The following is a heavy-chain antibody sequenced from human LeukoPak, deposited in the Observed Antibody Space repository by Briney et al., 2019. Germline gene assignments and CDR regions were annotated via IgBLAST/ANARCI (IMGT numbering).Heavy chain of an antibody. D-gene: IGHD5-18*01. CDR2: ISTYNGNT. CDR1: GYTFTSYG. J-gene: IGHJ6*02. CDR3: ARVRYSYGGLYYYYGMDV. Sequence: ASVEVSCKASGYTFTSYGISWVRQAPGQRLEWMGWISTYNGNTNDAQKLQGRVTMTTDTSTSTAYMELRSLRSDDTAVYYCARVRYSYGGLYYYYGMDVWGQGTTVTVSS. V-gene: IGHV1-18*01.